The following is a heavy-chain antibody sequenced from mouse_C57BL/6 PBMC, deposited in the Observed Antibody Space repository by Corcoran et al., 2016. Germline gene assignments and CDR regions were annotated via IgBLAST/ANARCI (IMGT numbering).Heavy chain of an antibody. D-gene: IGHD2-3*01. V-gene: IGHV8-8*01. CDR1: GFSLSTFGMG. CDR3: ARMRIYDGYYRYFDV. CDR2: IWWDDDK. Sequence: QVTLNESGPGILQPSQTLSLTCSFSGFSLSTFGMGVGWIRQPSGRGLEWLAHIWWDDDKYYNPALKSRLTIAKDTSKNKVFLKIANVDTADTAKYYGARMRIYDGYYRYFDVWGTGTTVTVSS. J-gene: IGHJ1*03.